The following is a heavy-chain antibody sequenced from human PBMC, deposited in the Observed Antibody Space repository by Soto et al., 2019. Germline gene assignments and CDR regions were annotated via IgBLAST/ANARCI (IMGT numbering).Heavy chain of an antibody. CDR3: AKGTVTTLDP. J-gene: IGHJ5*02. Sequence: ASVKVSCKASGYTFTSYAMHWVRQAPGQRLEWMGWINAYNGNTNYAQKLQGRVTMTTDTSTSTAYMELRSLRSDDTAVYYCAKGTVTTLDPWGQGTLVTVSS. D-gene: IGHD4-17*01. CDR2: INAYNGNT. V-gene: IGHV1-18*01. CDR1: GYTFTSYA.